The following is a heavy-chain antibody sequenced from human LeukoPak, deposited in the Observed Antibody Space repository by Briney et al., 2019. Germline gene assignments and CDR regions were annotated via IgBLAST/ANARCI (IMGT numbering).Heavy chain of an antibody. CDR2: IYYSGST. V-gene: IGHV4-31*03. CDR3: ARAMDYDILTGYYHNNWFDP. J-gene: IGHJ5*02. CDR1: GGSISSGGYY. Sequence: SQTLSLTCTVSGGSISSGGYYWSWIRQHPGKGLEWIGYIYYSGSTYYNPSLKSRVTISVDTSKNQFSLKLNSVTAADTAVYYCARAMDYDILTGYYHNNWFDPWGQGTLVTVSS. D-gene: IGHD3-9*01.